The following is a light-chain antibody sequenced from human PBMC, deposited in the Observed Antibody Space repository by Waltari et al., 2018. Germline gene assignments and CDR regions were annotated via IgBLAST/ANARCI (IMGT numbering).Light chain of an antibody. V-gene: IGKV1-17*01. CDR1: QDIRNY. Sequence: DIQMSQSPSSLSASVGDRVTITCRASQDIRNYLNWYHQKPGKAPNLLIYYTSNLATGVSSRFSASGSGTEFTLTISGLQSEDSGIFYCQQVNSYRFGGGTKVEIK. CDR3: QQVNSYR. CDR2: YTS. J-gene: IGKJ4*02.